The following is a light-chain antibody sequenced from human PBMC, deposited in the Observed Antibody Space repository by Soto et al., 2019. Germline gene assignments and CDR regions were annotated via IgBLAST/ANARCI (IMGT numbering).Light chain of an antibody. CDR1: SSNIGSKT. V-gene: IGLV1-44*01. CDR3: AAWDDSLNACV. J-gene: IGLJ1*01. Sequence: QSVLTQAPSASVTPGQRVTISCSGSSSNIGSKTVNWYQQLPGMAPKLLIFNNHQRPSGVPDRFSGSKSGTSASLAISGLQSEDEADYYCAAWDDSLNACVFGTGTKLTVL. CDR2: NNH.